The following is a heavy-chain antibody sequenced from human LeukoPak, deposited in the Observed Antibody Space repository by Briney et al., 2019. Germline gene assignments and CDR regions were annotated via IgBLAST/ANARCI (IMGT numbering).Heavy chain of an antibody. CDR2: IYYSGST. CDR3: ARDPKVDTAMVRGWYFDY. CDR1: GGSISSSSYY. V-gene: IGHV4-39*07. D-gene: IGHD5-18*01. Sequence: SETLSLTCTVSGGSISSSSYYWGWIRQPPGKGLEWIGSIYYSGSTYYNPSLKSRVTISVDTSKNQFSLKLSSVTAADTAVYYCARDPKVDTAMVRGWYFDYWGQGTLVTVSS. J-gene: IGHJ4*02.